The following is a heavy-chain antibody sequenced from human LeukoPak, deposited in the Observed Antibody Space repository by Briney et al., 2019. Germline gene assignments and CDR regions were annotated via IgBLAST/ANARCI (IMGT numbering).Heavy chain of an antibody. CDR2: MYSRGST. CDR1: GGSISSYS. V-gene: IGHV4-59*08. D-gene: IGHD4-17*01. Sequence: PSETLSLTCTVSGGSISSYSWSWIRQPPGKGLEWIGYMYSRGSTNDNPSLKSRVTISRDTSKNQLSLRVTSVTAADTAMYYCARHYLYGDPPAFEIWGQGTMVTVSS. CDR3: ARHYLYGDPPAFEI. J-gene: IGHJ3*02.